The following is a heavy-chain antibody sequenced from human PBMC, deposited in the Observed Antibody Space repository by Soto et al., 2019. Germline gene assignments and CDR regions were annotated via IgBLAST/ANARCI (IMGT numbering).Heavy chain of an antibody. CDR1: GFTFSSYA. J-gene: IGHJ4*02. D-gene: IGHD6-19*01. CDR2: ISGCGGST. Sequence: EVQLLESGGGLVQPGGSLRLSCAASGFTFSSYAMSWVRQAPGKGLEWVSAISGCGGSTYYADSVKGRFTIPRDNSKNTPYLQMNSQRAEHTAVYYCAKEGRIVAGTPPPFDYWGQGTLVTVSS. V-gene: IGHV3-23*01. CDR3: AKEGRIVAGTPPPFDY.